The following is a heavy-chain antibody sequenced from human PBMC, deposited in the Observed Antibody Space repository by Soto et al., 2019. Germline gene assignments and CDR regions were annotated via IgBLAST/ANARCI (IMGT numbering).Heavy chain of an antibody. CDR3: ARVEMATITLDY. CDR2: IYHSGST. CDR1: GGSISSGGYS. J-gene: IGHJ4*02. V-gene: IGHV4-30-2*01. D-gene: IGHD5-12*01. Sequence: SETLSLTCAVSGGSISSGGYSWSWIRQPPGKGLEWIGYIYHSGSTYYNPSLKSRVTISVDRSKNQFSLKLSSVTAADTAVYYCARVEMATITLDYWGQGTLGTVS.